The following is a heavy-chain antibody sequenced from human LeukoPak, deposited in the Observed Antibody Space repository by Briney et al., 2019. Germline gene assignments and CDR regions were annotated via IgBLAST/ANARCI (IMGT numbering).Heavy chain of an antibody. D-gene: IGHD4-17*01. CDR2: ISGSGGST. J-gene: IGHJ4*02. CDR3: AKDRGRSIYGDYG. Sequence: GGSLRLSCAAYGFTFSSYAMSWVRQAPGKGLEWVSAISGSGGSTYYADSVKGRFTISRDNSKNTLYLQMNSLRAEDTAVYYCAKDRGRSIYGDYGWGQGTLVTVSS. V-gene: IGHV3-23*01. CDR1: GFTFSSYA.